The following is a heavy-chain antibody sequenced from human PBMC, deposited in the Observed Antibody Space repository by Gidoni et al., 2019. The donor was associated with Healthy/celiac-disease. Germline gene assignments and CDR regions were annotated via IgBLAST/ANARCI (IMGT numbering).Heavy chain of an antibody. CDR3: TTVLLWFGELGY. CDR2: IKIKTDGGTT. V-gene: IGHV3-15*07. J-gene: IGHJ4*02. Sequence: NAWINWVRQAPGKGLEWVGSIKIKTDGGTTDYAAPVKGRFTISRDDSKNTLYLQMNSLKTEDTAVYYCTTVLLWFGELGYWGQGTLVTVSS. CDR1: NAW. D-gene: IGHD3-10*01.